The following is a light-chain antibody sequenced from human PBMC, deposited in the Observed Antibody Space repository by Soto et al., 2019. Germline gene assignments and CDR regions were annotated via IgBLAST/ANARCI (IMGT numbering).Light chain of an antibody. V-gene: IGKV3-20*01. CDR2: GAS. CDR3: QQYGSSPQL. CDR1: QSVSSSY. J-gene: IGKJ5*01. Sequence: ESVLTQSPGSLSLSPGERATLSCRASQSVSSSYLAWYQQRPGQAPRLLIYGASSRATGIPDRFSGSGSGTDFTLTISRLEPEDFAVYYCQQYGSSPQLFGQGTRLEI.